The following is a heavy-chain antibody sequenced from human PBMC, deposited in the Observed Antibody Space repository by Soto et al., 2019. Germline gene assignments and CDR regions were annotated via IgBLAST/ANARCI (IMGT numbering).Heavy chain of an antibody. Sequence: ASVKVSCKASGYTFTSYGISWVRQAPEQGLEWMGWISAYNGNTNYAQKLQGRATMTTDTSTSTAYMELRSLRSDDTAGYSCARDAQIGRGYSVYDTYWGQGTLVTVSS. D-gene: IGHD5-12*01. CDR1: GYTFTSYG. J-gene: IGHJ4*01. V-gene: IGHV1-18*01. CDR3: ARDAQIGRGYSVYDTY. CDR2: ISAYNGNT.